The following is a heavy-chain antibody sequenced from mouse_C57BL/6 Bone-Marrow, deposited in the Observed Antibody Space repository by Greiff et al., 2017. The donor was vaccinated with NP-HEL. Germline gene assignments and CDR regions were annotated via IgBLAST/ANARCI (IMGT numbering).Heavy chain of an antibody. Sequence: VQLVESGAELARPGASVKLSCKASGYTFTSYGISWVKQRTGQGLEWIGEIYPRSGNTYYNEKFKGKATLTADKSSSTAYMELRSLTSEDSAVYFCARSDYDPSWFAYWGQGTLVTVSA. V-gene: IGHV1-81*01. J-gene: IGHJ3*01. CDR3: ARSDYDPSWFAY. D-gene: IGHD2-4*01. CDR1: GYTFTSYG. CDR2: IYPRSGNT.